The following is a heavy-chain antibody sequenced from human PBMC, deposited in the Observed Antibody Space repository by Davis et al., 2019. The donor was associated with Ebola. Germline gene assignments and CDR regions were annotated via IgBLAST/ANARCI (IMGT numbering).Heavy chain of an antibody. Sequence: GGSLRLSCKGSGYSFTSYWIGWVRQVPGKGLEWMGIIYPGDSDTRYSPSFQGQVTISADKSISNAYLQRSSLKASDTAMYYCARLGYCTGGVCYYFDYWGQGTTVTVSS. V-gene: IGHV5-51*01. CDR1: GYSFTSYW. CDR3: ARLGYCTGGVCYYFDY. D-gene: IGHD2-8*02. J-gene: IGHJ4*03. CDR2: IYPGDSDT.